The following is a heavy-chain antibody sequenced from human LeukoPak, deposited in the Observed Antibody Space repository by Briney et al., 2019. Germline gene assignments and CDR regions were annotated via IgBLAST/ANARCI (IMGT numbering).Heavy chain of an antibody. D-gene: IGHD3-22*01. V-gene: IGHV5-51*01. Sequence: ESLNSSCKGSGYNFTNYWIGWVRQMPGKGLEWMGLIYPGDSDTRYGPSFQGQVTISADKSISTAYVQWSSLKASDTAMYYCARSYDSSGYSDSWGQGTLVSVSS. CDR3: ARSYDSSGYSDS. CDR2: IYPGDSDT. CDR1: GYNFTNYW. J-gene: IGHJ4*02.